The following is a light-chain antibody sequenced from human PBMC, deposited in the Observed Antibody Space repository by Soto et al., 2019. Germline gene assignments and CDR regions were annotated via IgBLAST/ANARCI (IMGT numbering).Light chain of an antibody. Sequence: QSALTQPASVSGSPGQSITISCTGTSSDVGGYNYGSWYQQHPGKAPKLMIYEVSNRPSGVSNRFSGSKSGYTASLTISGLHAEDDADYFCSSYTSSTILLVFGGGTQLTVL. CDR3: SSYTSSTILLV. CDR1: SSDVGGYNY. V-gene: IGLV2-14*01. J-gene: IGLJ2*01. CDR2: EVS.